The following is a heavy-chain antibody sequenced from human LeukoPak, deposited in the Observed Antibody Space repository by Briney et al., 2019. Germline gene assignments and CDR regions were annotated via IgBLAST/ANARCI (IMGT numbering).Heavy chain of an antibody. J-gene: IGHJ4*02. CDR3: AKQLGYCSDGSCYFPY. Sequence: GGSLRLSCVVSGFRFNNYAMSWVRQAPGKGLEWVSAIEGSGRKTYYADSVQGRFTISRDNSKSTLCLQMNSLRAEDTAVYYCAKQLGYCSDGSCYFPYWGQGTLVTVSS. CDR1: GFRFNNYA. D-gene: IGHD2-15*01. CDR2: IEGSGRKT. V-gene: IGHV3-23*01.